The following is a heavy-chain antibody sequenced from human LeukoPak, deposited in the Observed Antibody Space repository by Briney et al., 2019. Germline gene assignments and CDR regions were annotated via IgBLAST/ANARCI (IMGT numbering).Heavy chain of an antibody. V-gene: IGHV3-73*01. Sequence: GGSLRLSCAASGFALNTYAMHWVRQASGKGLEWVGRIRSKANSYATAYAASVKGRFTISRDDSKNTAYLQMNSLKTEDTAVYYCTRLIGGSSSKWGQGTLVTVSS. CDR3: TRLIGGSSSK. J-gene: IGHJ4*02. CDR1: GFALNTYA. D-gene: IGHD6-6*01. CDR2: IRSKANSYAT.